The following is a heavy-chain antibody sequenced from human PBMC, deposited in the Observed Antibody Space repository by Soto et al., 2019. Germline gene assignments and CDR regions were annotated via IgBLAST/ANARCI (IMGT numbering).Heavy chain of an antibody. D-gene: IGHD1-26*01. Sequence: GASVKVSCKVSGYTLTELSMHWVRQAPGKGLEWMGGFDPEDGETIYAQKFQGRVTMTEDTSTDTAYMELSSLRSEDTAVYYCATDQWVSHYYHYVMDVWGQGTTVTISS. CDR2: FDPEDGET. J-gene: IGHJ6*02. V-gene: IGHV1-24*01. CDR3: ATDQWVSHYYHYVMDV. CDR1: GYTLTELS.